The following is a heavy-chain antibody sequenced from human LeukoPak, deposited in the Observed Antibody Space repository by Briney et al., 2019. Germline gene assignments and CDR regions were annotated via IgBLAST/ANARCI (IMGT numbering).Heavy chain of an antibody. V-gene: IGHV3-23*01. CDR1: GFTSSSYA. CDR3: AKRYSNYAWYYMDV. J-gene: IGHJ6*03. D-gene: IGHD4-11*01. CDR2: ISGSGGST. Sequence: GGSLRLSCAASGFTSSSYAMSWVRQAPGKGLEWVSTISGSGGSTYYADSVKGRITISRDNSKNTLYLQMNSLRAEDTAVYYCAKRYSNYAWYYMDVWGKGTTVTVSS.